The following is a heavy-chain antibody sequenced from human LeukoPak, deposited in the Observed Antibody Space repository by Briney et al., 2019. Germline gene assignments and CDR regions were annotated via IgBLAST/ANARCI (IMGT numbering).Heavy chain of an antibody. CDR2: ISGSENYI. Sequence: GGSLRLSCAASGFTFSSYWMSWVRQAPGKGLEWLAYISGSENYIYYADSVKGRFTISRDNAKNSVYLQMDSLRVEDTARYYCARDFIPAATFHSWGQGTRVTVSS. V-gene: IGHV3-21*05. CDR1: GFTFSSYW. J-gene: IGHJ4*02. D-gene: IGHD6-25*01. CDR3: ARDFIPAATFHS.